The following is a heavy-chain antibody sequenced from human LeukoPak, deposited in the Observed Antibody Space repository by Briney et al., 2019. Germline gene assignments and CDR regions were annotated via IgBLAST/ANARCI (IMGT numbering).Heavy chain of an antibody. V-gene: IGHV3-53*01. CDR2: IYSGGRT. Sequence: PGGSLRLSCAASGFIVSNNDMSWVRQAPGKGLEWVSLIYSGGRTYYADSVKGRFTISRDNSKNTLYLQMNSLRGEDTAVYYCARGCFYDRSPYCSFDYWGQGTLVTVSS. CDR1: GFIVSNND. CDR3: ARGCFYDRSPYCSFDY. D-gene: IGHD3-22*01. J-gene: IGHJ4*02.